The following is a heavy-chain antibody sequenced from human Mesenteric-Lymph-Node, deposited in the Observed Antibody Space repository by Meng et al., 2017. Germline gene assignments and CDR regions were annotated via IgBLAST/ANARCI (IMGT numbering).Heavy chain of an antibody. D-gene: IGHD6-19*01. CDR3: ASFPPPGKQWLVTDY. J-gene: IGHJ4*02. Sequence: QGRLKGPGPGLVNPSQTLSLTCTVSGGSINSGDYYWSWIRQPPGKGLEWIGYIYYTGSTYYNPSLKSRVTISMDTSKNQFSLRLSSVTAADTAVYYCASFPPPGKQWLVTDYWGQGTLVTVSS. CDR1: GGSINSGDYY. V-gene: IGHV4-30-4*01. CDR2: IYYTGST.